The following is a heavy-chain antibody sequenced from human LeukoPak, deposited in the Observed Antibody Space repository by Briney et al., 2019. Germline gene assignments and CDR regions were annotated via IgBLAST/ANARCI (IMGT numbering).Heavy chain of an antibody. CDR2: INAGNGNT. CDR3: ARGYYSGGSCFSFDY. D-gene: IGHD2-15*01. CDR1: GYTFTSYA. V-gene: IGHV1-3*01. J-gene: IGHJ4*02. Sequence: ASVKVSCKASGYTFTSYAMHWVRQAPGQRLEWMGWINAGNGNTKYSQKFQGRVTITRDTSASTAYMELSSLRSEDTAVYYCARGYYSGGSCFSFDYWGQGTLVTVSS.